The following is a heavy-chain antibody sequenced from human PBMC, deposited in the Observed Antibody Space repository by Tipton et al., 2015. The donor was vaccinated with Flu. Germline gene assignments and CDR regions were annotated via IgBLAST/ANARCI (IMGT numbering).Heavy chain of an antibody. J-gene: IGHJ4*02. V-gene: IGHV3-7*01. Sequence: SLRLSCAASGFAFSSYWILWVRQAPGKGLEWVANINEDGSTTYYLGSVKGRFTISRDNARNSVFLQMNSLRAEDTAVYYCVQLKFLWGQGTLVSVSS. CDR2: INEDGSTT. CDR3: VQLKFL. D-gene: IGHD1-1*01. CDR1: GFAFSSYW.